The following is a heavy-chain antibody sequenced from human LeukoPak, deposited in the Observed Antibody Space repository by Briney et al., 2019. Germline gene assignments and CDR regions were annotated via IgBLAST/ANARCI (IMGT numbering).Heavy chain of an antibody. CDR2: IYYTGST. V-gene: IGHV4-59*08. D-gene: IGHD6-6*01. J-gene: IGHJ4*02. CDR3: ARYISSGLDY. CDR1: GGSISGYY. Sequence: SETLSLTCTVSGGSISGYYWSWIRQPPGKGLEWIGHIYYTGSTSYNPSLKSRVTISVDTSKNQFSLKMSYVNAADTAVYYCARYISSGLDYWGQGTLVTVSS.